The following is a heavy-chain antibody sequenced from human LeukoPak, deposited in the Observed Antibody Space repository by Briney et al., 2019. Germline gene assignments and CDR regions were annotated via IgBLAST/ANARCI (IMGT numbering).Heavy chain of an antibody. CDR1: GFTFSNYA. V-gene: IGHV3-23*01. CDR3: AKVKGESNYIYYYMDV. D-gene: IGHD4-11*01. Sequence: GASLRLSCAASGFTFSNYAMSWVRQAPGKGLEWISAITGSGGSTNYADSVKDRFTISRDNSKNTLFLQMNSLRAEDTAVYYCAKVKGESNYIYYYMDVWGKGTTVTVSS. J-gene: IGHJ6*03. CDR2: ITGSGGST.